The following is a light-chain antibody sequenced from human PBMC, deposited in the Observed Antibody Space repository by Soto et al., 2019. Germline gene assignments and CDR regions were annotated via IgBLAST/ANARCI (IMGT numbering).Light chain of an antibody. J-gene: IGLJ1*01. CDR2: EVT. V-gene: IGLV2-8*01. CDR3: SSDAGNYNYV. CDR1: SSDVGGYDH. Sequence: SALTQPPSASGSPGQSVTIPCTGTSSDVGGYDHVSWYQQHPGKAPKLMIYEVTKRPAGVPDRFSGSKSGNTASLTVSGLQAEDEAAYYCSSDAGNYNYVFGTGTKVTVL.